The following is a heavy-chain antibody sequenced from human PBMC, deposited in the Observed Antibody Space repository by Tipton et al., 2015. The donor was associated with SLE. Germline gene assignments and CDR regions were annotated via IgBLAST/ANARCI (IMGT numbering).Heavy chain of an antibody. J-gene: IGHJ6*02. D-gene: IGHD6-13*01. V-gene: IGHV4-38-2*02. CDR1: GYSISSGYY. Sequence: TLSLTCAVSGYSISSGYYWGWIRQPPGKGLEWIGSIYYSGSTYYNPSLKSRVTISVDTSKNQFSLKLSSVTAADTAVYYCARDLGGSSWYYYYYGMDVWGQGTTVTVSS. CDR2: IYYSGST. CDR3: ARDLGGSSWYYYYYGMDV.